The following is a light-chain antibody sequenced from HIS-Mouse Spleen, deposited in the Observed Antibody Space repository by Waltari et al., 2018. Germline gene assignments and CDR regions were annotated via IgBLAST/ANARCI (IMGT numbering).Light chain of an antibody. V-gene: IGLV1-44*01. Sequence: QSVLTQPPSASGTPGQRVTLSCSGSSSNIGSNTVTWYQQLPGPAPKLLIYSNNQRPSGVPDRFSGSKSGTSASLAISGLQSEDEADYYCAAWDDSLNGPYVFGTGTKVTVL. CDR2: SNN. CDR1: SSNIGSNT. J-gene: IGLJ1*01. CDR3: AAWDDSLNGPYV.